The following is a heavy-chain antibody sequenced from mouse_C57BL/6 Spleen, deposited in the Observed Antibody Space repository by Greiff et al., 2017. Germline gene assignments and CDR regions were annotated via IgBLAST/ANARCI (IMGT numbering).Heavy chain of an antibody. D-gene: IGHD2-10*01. CDR1: GYSITSGYY. Sequence: ESGPGLVKPSQSLSLTCSVTGYSITSGYYWNWIRQFPGNKLEWMGYISYDGSNNYNPSLKNRISITRDTSKNQFFLKLNSVTTEDTATYYCAREDPTGGWYFDVWGTGTTVTVSS. V-gene: IGHV3-6*01. CDR3: AREDPTGGWYFDV. J-gene: IGHJ1*03. CDR2: ISYDGSN.